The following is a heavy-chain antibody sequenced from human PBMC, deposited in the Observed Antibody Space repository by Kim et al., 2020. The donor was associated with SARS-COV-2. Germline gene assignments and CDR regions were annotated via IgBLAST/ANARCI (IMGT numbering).Heavy chain of an antibody. CDR3: ARDSEVSRGFGELIYYYYGMDV. J-gene: IGHJ6*02. D-gene: IGHD3-10*01. Sequence: GGSLRLSCAASGFTFSSYEMNWVRQAPGKGLEWVSYISSSGSTIYYADSVKGRFTISRDNAKNSLYLQMNSLRAEDTAVYYCARDSEVSRGFGELIYYYYGMDVWGQGTTVTVSS. CDR1: GFTFSSYE. V-gene: IGHV3-48*03. CDR2: ISSSGSTI.